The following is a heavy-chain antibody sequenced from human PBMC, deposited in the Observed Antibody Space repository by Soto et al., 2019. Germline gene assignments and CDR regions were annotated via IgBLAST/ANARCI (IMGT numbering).Heavy chain of an antibody. CDR3: AKEMGYNWNDGRDAFDI. CDR2: ISYDGSNK. Sequence: QVQLVESGGGVVQPGRSLRLSCAASGFTFSSYGMHWDRQAPGKGLEWVAVISYDGSNKYYADSVKGRFTISRDNSKNTLYLQMNSLRAEDTAVYYCAKEMGYNWNDGRDAFDIWGQGTMVTVSS. D-gene: IGHD1-20*01. J-gene: IGHJ3*02. CDR1: GFTFSSYG. V-gene: IGHV3-30*18.